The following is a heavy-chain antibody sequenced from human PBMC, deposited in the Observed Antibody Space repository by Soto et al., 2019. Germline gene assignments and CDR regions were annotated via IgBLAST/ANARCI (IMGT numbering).Heavy chain of an antibody. CDR2: ISGSGGST. Sequence: EVQLLESGGGLVQPGGSLRLSCAASGFTFSSYVMSWVRQAPGKGMEWVAAISGSGGSTYYADSVKGRFTISRDNSKNTLYLQMNSLRAEDAAVYYCAKDLVGSNADYFDYWGQGTLVTVSS. V-gene: IGHV3-23*01. CDR3: AKDLVGSNADYFDY. CDR1: GFTFSSYV. J-gene: IGHJ4*02. D-gene: IGHD2-15*01.